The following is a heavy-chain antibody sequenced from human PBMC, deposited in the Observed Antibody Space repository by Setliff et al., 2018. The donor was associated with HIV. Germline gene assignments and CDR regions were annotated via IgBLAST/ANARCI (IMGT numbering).Heavy chain of an antibody. J-gene: IGHJ5*02. CDR1: GFTFSSYS. D-gene: IGHD3-22*01. CDR2: ISSSSSYI. CDR3: ARVGVDYYDSSGYS. Sequence: GGSLRLSCAASGFTFSSYSMNWVRQAPGKGLEWVSSISSSSSYIYYADSVKGRFIISRDDAKNSLYLQMNSLRAEDTAVYYCARVGVDYYDSSGYSWGQGTLVTVSS. V-gene: IGHV3-21*01.